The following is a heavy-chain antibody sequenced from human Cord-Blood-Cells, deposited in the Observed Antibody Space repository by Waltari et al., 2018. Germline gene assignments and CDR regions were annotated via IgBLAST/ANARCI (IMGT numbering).Heavy chain of an antibody. D-gene: IGHD6-6*01. CDR3: ARDSSSSFDAFDI. CDR2: IYHRGSA. Sequence: QLQLQESGSGLVKPSQTLSLTCAVSGGSISSGGYSWSWIRQPPGKGLEWIGYIYHRGSAYYNPRLKSRVTISVDRSKNQFSLKLSSVTAADTAVYYCARDSSSSFDAFDIWGQGTMVTVSS. CDR1: GGSISSGGYS. J-gene: IGHJ3*02. V-gene: IGHV4-30-2*01.